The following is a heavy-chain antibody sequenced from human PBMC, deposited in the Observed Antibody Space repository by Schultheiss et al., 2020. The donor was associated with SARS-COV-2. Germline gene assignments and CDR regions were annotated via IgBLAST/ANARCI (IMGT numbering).Heavy chain of an antibody. CDR3: ARNVVSFRIQDNFDY. J-gene: IGHJ4*02. Sequence: ASVKVSCKASGGTFSSYAISWVRQAPGQGLEWMGWISAYNGNTNYAQKLQGRVTMTTDTSTSTAYMELRSLRSDDTAVYYCARNVVSFRIQDNFDYWGQGTLVTVSS. D-gene: IGHD1-1*01. V-gene: IGHV1-18*01. CDR1: GGTFSSYA. CDR2: ISAYNGNT.